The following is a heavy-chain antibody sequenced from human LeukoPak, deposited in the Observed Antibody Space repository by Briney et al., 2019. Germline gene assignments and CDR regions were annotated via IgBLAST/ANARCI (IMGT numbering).Heavy chain of an antibody. CDR3: ARDRYYYYYYMDV. J-gene: IGHJ6*03. Sequence: GGSLRLSCAASGFIFSDYWMTWVRQAPGKGLEWVANIKEDGSEGYYVDSVKGRFTVSRDNAKSSLYLQLNSLRAEDTAVYYCARDRYYYYYYMDVWGKGTTVTVSS. CDR2: IKEDGSEG. CDR1: GFIFSDYW. V-gene: IGHV3-7*01.